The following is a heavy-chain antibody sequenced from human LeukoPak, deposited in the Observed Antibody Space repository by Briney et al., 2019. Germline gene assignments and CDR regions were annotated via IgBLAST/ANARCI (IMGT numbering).Heavy chain of an antibody. V-gene: IGHV3-7*01. CDR2: IKQDGSEK. Sequence: GGSLRLSCAASGFTFSSYWMSWVRHAPGKGLEWVANIKQDGSEKYYVDSVKGRFTISRDNAKNSLYLQMNSLRAEDTAVYYCATLHHSSSGDYWGQGTLVTVSS. CDR3: ATLHHSSSGDY. CDR1: GFTFSSYW. J-gene: IGHJ4*02. D-gene: IGHD6-13*01.